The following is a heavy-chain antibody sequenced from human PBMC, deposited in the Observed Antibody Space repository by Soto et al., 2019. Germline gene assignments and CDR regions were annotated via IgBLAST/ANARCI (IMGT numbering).Heavy chain of an antibody. CDR3: ARDQRDFATYYGMDV. Sequence: QVQLVQSGAEVKKPGASVKVSCKASGYTFTGYYMNWVRQAPGQGLEWMGRINPNTGGTNYAQKFQGWVTMTRDTSFSTAYMELSRLRSDDTAVYYCARDQRDFATYYGMDVWCQGTTVTVSS. CDR1: GYTFTGYY. J-gene: IGHJ6*02. D-gene: IGHD1-26*01. V-gene: IGHV1-2*04. CDR2: INPNTGGT.